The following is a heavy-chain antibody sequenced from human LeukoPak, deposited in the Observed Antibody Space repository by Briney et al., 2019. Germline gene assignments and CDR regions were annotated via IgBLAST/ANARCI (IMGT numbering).Heavy chain of an antibody. CDR1: GFTFSSYG. CDR2: IRYDGSNK. V-gene: IGHV3-30*02. D-gene: IGHD2-15*01. Sequence: GGSLRLSCAASGFTFSSYGMHWVRQAPGKGLEWVAFIRYDGSNKYYADSVKGRFTISRDNSKNTLYLQMNSLRAEDTAVYYCATDLVVVAATGSYWGQGTLVTVSS. J-gene: IGHJ4*02. CDR3: ATDLVVVAATGSY.